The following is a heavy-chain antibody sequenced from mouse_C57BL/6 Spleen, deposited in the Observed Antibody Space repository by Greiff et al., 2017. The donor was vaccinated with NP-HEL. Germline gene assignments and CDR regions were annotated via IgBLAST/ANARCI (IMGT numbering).Heavy chain of an antibody. D-gene: IGHD1-1*01. Sequence: QVQLKESGAELAKPGASVKLSCKASGYTFTSYWMHWVKQRPGQGLEWIGYINPSSGYTKYNQKFKDKATLTADKSSSTAYMQLSSLTYEDSAVYYCARGATVVEDYFDYWGQGTTLTVSS. CDR2: INPSSGYT. CDR3: ARGATVVEDYFDY. V-gene: IGHV1-7*01. J-gene: IGHJ2*01. CDR1: GYTFTSYW.